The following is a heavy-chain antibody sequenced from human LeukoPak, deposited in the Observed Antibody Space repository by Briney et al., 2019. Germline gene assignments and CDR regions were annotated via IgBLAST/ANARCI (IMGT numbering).Heavy chain of an antibody. CDR3: ARSSEKSYFDY. J-gene: IGHJ4*02. D-gene: IGHD6-6*01. Sequence: GGSLRLSCAASGFTVSSNYMSWVRQAPGKGLEWVSVIYSGGSTYYADSVKGRFTISRDNSKNTLYLQMNSLRAEDTAVYYCARSSEKSYFDYWGQGTPVTVSS. CDR2: IYSGGST. V-gene: IGHV3-66*01. CDR1: GFTVSSNY.